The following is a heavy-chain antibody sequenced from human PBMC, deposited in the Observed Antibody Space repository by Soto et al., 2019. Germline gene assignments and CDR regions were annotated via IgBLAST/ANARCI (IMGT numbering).Heavy chain of an antibody. CDR2: ISSSSSTI. J-gene: IGHJ4*02. CDR1: GFTFSSYS. Sequence: EVQLVESGGGLVQPGGSLRLSCAASGFTFSSYSMIWVRQAPGKGLEWVSYISSSSSTIYYADSVKGRFTISRDNAKNSLYLQMNSLRAEDTAVYFCARDQGYDSDYWGQGTLVTVSS. CDR3: ARDQGYDSDY. D-gene: IGHD2-15*01. V-gene: IGHV3-48*01.